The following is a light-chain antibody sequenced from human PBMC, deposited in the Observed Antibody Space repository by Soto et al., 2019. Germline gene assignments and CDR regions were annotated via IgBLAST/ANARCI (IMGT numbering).Light chain of an antibody. J-gene: IGLJ3*02. Sequence: QSVLTQPASVSGSPGQSITFSCTGTSSDIGAYNYVSWYQHHPGKAPKLLIYDVTDRHSGVSDRFSGSKSGTTASLTISGLEAEDEADYFCSSYTTINTVVVFGGGTKLTVL. CDR2: DVT. CDR3: SSYTTINTVVV. V-gene: IGLV2-14*03. CDR1: SSDIGAYNY.